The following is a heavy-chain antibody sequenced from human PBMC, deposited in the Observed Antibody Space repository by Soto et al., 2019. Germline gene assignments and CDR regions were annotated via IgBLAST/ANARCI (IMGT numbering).Heavy chain of an antibody. J-gene: IGHJ1*01. Sequence: VQLVQSGAEVKKPGSSVKVSCKASGGTFSSYAISWVRQAPGQGLEWMGGIIPIFGTANYAQKFQGRVMITADESTSTAYMELSSLRSEDTAVYYCAREGAVAGTRSAEYFQHWGQGTLVTVSS. CDR3: AREGAVAGTRSAEYFQH. CDR2: IIPIFGTA. V-gene: IGHV1-69*01. CDR1: GGTFSSYA. D-gene: IGHD6-19*01.